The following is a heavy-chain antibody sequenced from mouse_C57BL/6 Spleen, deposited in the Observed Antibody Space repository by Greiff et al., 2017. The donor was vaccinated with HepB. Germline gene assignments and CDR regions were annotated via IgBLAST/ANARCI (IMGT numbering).Heavy chain of an antibody. CDR2: ISYDGSN. D-gene: IGHD2-12*01. V-gene: IGHV3-6*01. Sequence: VQLQQSGPGLVKPSQSLSLTCSVTGYSVTSGYYWNWIRQFPGNKLEWMGYISYDGSNNYNPSLKNRISITRDTSKNQFFLKLNSVTTEDTATYYCAGEDYSLDYWGQGTTLTVSS. CDR3: AGEDYSLDY. J-gene: IGHJ2*01. CDR1: GYSVTSGYY.